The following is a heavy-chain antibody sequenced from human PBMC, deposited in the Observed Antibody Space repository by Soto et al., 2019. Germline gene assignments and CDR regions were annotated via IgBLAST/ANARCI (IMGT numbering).Heavy chain of an antibody. CDR2: MNPNSGNT. CDR1: VYTFTSYD. Sequence: XSVKVSCKASVYTFTSYDINWVRQATGQGLEWMGWMNPNSGNTGYAQKFQGRVTMTRNTSISTAYMELSSLRSEDTAVYYCARNYQYQLLGRFDHWGQGTLVTVSS. CDR3: ARNYQYQLLGRFDH. D-gene: IGHD2-2*01. J-gene: IGHJ5*02. V-gene: IGHV1-8*01.